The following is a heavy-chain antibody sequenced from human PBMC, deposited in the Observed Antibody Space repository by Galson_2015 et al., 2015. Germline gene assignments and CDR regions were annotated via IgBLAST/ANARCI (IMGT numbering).Heavy chain of an antibody. CDR3: ARCIARRCSMDV. D-gene: IGHD6-13*01. CDR1: GGSISSYY. J-gene: IGHJ6*03. CDR2: IYYSGST. Sequence: SETLSLTCTVSGGSISSYYWSWIRQPPGKGLEWVGYIYYSGSTNYNPSLKSRVTISVDTSKNQFSLKLSSVTAADTAVYYCARCIARRCSMDVWGKGTTVTVSS. V-gene: IGHV4-59*01.